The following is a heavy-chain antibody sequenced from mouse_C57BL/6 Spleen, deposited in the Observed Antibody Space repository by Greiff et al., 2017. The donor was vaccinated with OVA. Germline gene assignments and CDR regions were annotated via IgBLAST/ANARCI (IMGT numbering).Heavy chain of an antibody. CDR1: GFTFSSYA. J-gene: IGHJ4*01. V-gene: IGHV5-4*01. D-gene: IGHD2-1*01. Sequence: EVKLVESGGGLVKPGGSLKLSCAASGFTFSSYAMSWVRQTPEKRLEWVATISDGGRYTYYPDNVKGRFTISRDNAKNNLYLQMSHLKSEDTAMYYCARDMGIYYGNYGKAMDYWGQGTSVTVSS. CDR2: ISDGGRYT. CDR3: ARDMGIYYGNYGKAMDY.